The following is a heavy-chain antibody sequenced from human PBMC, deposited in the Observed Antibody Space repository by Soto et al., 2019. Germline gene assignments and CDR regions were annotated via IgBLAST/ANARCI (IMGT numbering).Heavy chain of an antibody. Sequence: GESLKISCAASGFTFSSYSMNWVRQAPGKGLEWVSYISSSSSTIYYADSVKGRFTISRDNAKNSLYLQMNSLRDEDTAVYYCARVPGYGDFAYYFDYWGQGTLVTVSS. D-gene: IGHD4-17*01. CDR3: ARVPGYGDFAYYFDY. CDR2: ISSSSSTI. J-gene: IGHJ4*02. CDR1: GFTFSSYS. V-gene: IGHV3-48*02.